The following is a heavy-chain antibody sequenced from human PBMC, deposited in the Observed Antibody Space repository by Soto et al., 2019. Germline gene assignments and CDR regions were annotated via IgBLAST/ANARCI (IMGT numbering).Heavy chain of an antibody. Sequence: SDTLPHTCAVYGGPFSGFFWSWIRQPPGRGLEWIGEINHSGNTNYNPSLKSRVTISEDTYKNQVSLKLSSVTAADTAVYFCARINKYDYGSGSYLGHFYGMEVWGQGNPV. CDR1: GGPFSGFF. CDR2: INHSGNT. V-gene: IGHV4-34*01. J-gene: IGHJ6*02. CDR3: ARINKYDYGSGSYLGHFYGMEV. D-gene: IGHD3-10*01.